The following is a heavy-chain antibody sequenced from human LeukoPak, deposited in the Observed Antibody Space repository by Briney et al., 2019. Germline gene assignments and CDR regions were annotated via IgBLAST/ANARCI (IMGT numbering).Heavy chain of an antibody. CDR3: ARGPRSPKRGDFDY. J-gene: IGHJ4*02. D-gene: IGHD3-10*01. Sequence: SETLSLTCGVSGGSFSGYYWSWIRQSPGKGLEWIGEINESGSTDYNPSLMSRVTISLDTSKNQFSLNLRSMTAADTANYYCARGPRSPKRGDFDYWGQGTLVTVSS. V-gene: IGHV4-34*01. CDR1: GGSFSGYY. CDR2: INESGST.